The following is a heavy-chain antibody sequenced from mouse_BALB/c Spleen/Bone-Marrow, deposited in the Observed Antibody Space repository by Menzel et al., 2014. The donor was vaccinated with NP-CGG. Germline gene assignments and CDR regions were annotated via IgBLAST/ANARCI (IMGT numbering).Heavy chain of an antibody. CDR1: GFSFNTSG. V-gene: IGHV2-9*02. CDR2: IWADGST. CDR3: ARDGYYGYFDV. Sequence: VKVVESGPGLVAPSQSLSITCTVSGFSFNTSGVHWVRQPPGKGLEWLGLIWADGSTNYNSALMSRLSISKDNSKSQVFLKMNSLQTDDTAMYYCARDGYYGYFDVWGAGTTVTVSS. D-gene: IGHD2-2*01. J-gene: IGHJ1*01.